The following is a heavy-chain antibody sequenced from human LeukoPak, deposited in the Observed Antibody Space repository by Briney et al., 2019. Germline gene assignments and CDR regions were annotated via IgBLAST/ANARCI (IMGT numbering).Heavy chain of an antibody. CDR3: ARDLSDYYGSGSYRPIDAFDI. J-gene: IGHJ3*02. CDR1: GGSFSGYY. Sequence: SETLSLTCAVYGGSFSGYYWSWIRQPPGKGLEWIGEINHSGSANYNPSLKSRVTISIDTSKNQFSLKLSPVTAADTAVYYCARDLSDYYGSGSYRPIDAFDIWGQGTMVTVSS. V-gene: IGHV4-34*01. D-gene: IGHD3-10*01. CDR2: INHSGSA.